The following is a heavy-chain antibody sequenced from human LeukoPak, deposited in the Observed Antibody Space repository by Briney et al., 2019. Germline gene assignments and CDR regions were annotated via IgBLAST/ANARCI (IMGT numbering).Heavy chain of an antibody. Sequence: GGSLRLSCAASGFTFSSYTMNWVRQAPGKGLEWVSSITSSSSYIYYADSVKGRFTISRDNAKNSLYLQMNSLRVEDTAVYYCARHVVAVGFDYWGQGTLVTVSS. CDR1: GFTFSSYT. CDR3: ARHVVAVGFDY. V-gene: IGHV3-21*01. J-gene: IGHJ4*02. CDR2: ITSSSSYI. D-gene: IGHD3-22*01.